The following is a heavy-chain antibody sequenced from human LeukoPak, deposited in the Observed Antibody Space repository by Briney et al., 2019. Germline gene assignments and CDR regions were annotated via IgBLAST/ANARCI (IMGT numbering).Heavy chain of an antibody. Sequence: SETLSLTCIVSGGSVSSGSYYWSWIRQPPGKGLEWIGYIYNSVSTNYNPSLKSRVTISVDTSNNQFSLRVTSLTAADTAVYYCARLGALHDAFDVWGQGTLVTVSS. CDR1: GGSVSSGSYY. V-gene: IGHV4-61*01. CDR3: ARLGALHDAFDV. CDR2: IYNSVST. J-gene: IGHJ3*01. D-gene: IGHD3-16*01.